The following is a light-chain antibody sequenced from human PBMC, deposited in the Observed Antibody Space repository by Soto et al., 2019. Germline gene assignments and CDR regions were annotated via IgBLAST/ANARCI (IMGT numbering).Light chain of an antibody. V-gene: IGLV2-14*03. CDR1: SSDVGGYNY. Sequence: QSALTQPASVSGSPGQSITISCTGTSSDVGGYNYVSWYQQHPGKAPKLMIYDVSDRPSGVSNRFSASKSGNTASLTISGLQAGDEADYYCCSYTSSSTPWVFGTGTKVTVL. J-gene: IGLJ1*01. CDR3: CSYTSSSTPWV. CDR2: DVS.